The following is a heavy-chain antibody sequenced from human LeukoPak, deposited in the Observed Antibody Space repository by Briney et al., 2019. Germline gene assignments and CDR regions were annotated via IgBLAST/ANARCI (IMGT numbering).Heavy chain of an antibody. V-gene: IGHV3-23*01. Sequence: GGSLRLSCAASGFTFSSYAMSWVRQAPGKGLEWVSAISGSGGSTYYADSVKGRFTISRDNSKNTLYLQMNSLRAEDTAVYYCAKVDGYDFWSGYYTVDYWGQGTLVTVSS. CDR2: ISGSGGST. CDR1: GFTFSSYA. D-gene: IGHD3-3*01. CDR3: AKVDGYDFWSGYYTVDY. J-gene: IGHJ4*02.